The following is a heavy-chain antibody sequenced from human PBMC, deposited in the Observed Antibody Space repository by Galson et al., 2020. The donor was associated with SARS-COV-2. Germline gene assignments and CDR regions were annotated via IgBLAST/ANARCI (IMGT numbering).Heavy chain of an antibody. Sequence: SETLSLTCTVSGGSISSYYWSWIRQPPGKGLEWIGYIYYSGSTNYNPSLKSRVTISVDTSKNQFSLKLSSVTAADTAVYYCARGNSGDLWGQDWFDPWGQGTLVTVSS. CDR1: GGSISSYY. CDR3: ARGNSGDLWGQDWFDP. CDR2: IYYSGST. J-gene: IGHJ5*02. D-gene: IGHD7-27*01. V-gene: IGHV4-59*01.